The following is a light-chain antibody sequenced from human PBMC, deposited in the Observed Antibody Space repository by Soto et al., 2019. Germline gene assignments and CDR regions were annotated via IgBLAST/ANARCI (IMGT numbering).Light chain of an antibody. CDR3: CSYAGSNTYV. J-gene: IGLJ1*01. CDR1: SSDIGNYNL. V-gene: IGLV2-23*01. CDR2: EDS. Sequence: QSVLTQPASVSGSPGQSITISCIGTSSDIGNYNLVSWYQQYPGKAPKLMIYEDSRRPSGVSNRFSGSKSGNTASLTISGLQAEDEADYYCCSYAGSNTYVFGTGTQLTVL.